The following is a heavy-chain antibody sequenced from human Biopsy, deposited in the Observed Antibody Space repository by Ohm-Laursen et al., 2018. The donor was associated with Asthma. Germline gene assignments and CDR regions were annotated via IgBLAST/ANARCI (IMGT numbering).Heavy chain of an antibody. Sequence: TLSLTCTVSGGSISSSSYYWGWIRRPPGKGLEFIGTIYYSGSTYYNPSLKSRVTLSVDASKNQFSLKLTSVTAADTAVYYCVSPPGYWGQGTRFTVSS. J-gene: IGHJ4*02. CDR2: IYYSGST. CDR1: GGSISSSSYY. CDR3: VSPPGY. V-gene: IGHV4-39*01.